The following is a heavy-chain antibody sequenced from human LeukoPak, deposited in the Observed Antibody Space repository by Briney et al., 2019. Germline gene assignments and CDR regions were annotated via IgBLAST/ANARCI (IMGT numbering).Heavy chain of an antibody. J-gene: IGHJ4*02. CDR1: GYSITSSSW. D-gene: IGHD6-19*01. Sequence: SETLSLTCAVSGYSITSSSWWGWIRQPPGKGLEWIGYIYHSGTTYYNPSLQSRVTMSVDTSKNQFSLKLSSVTAVDTAVYYCATSDSSGWPLDYWGQGTLVTVSS. V-gene: IGHV4-28*01. CDR3: ATSDSSGWPLDY. CDR2: IYHSGTT.